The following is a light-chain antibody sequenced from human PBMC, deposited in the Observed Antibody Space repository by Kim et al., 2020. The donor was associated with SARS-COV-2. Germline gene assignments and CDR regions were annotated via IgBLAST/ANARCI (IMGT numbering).Light chain of an antibody. CDR1: RSVWTC. V-gene: IGKV3-11*01. CDR2: DAS. Sequence: LSPGERTTLSCRASRSVWTCLAWYQQKPGQAPRLLISDASNRATCIPARFSGSGSETNFTHTISGLGPEDFAVYYCQQRTNWPLTFGGGTTVDIK. J-gene: IGKJ4*01. CDR3: QQRTNWPLT.